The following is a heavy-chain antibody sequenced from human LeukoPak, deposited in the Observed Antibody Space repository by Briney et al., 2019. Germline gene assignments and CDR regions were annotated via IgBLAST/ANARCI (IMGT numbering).Heavy chain of an antibody. CDR1: GGSISSINYH. Sequence: SETLSLTCTVSGGSISSINYHWGWIRQPPGKGMEWIGNIYYSGNTYYSPSLKSRLTISVDPSKNQFSLTLSSVTAADTAVYYCARGPTISETGYFDYWGQGTLVTVSS. D-gene: IGHD1-1*01. CDR2: IYYSGNT. V-gene: IGHV4-39*02. CDR3: ARGPTISETGYFDY. J-gene: IGHJ4*03.